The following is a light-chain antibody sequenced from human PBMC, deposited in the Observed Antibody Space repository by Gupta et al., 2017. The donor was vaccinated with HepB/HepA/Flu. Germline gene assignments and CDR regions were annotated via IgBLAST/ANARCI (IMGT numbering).Light chain of an antibody. CDR1: QSIFTY. Sequence: IQMTQSPSSLSASVGDRVTVTCRASQSIFTYVNWYQQKPGKAPNLLIYAASSLQYGVPSRFSGSGSGTDFTLTITTLQPDDFATYYCQQSYSTPLTFGGGTKVEIK. CDR3: QQSYSTPLT. J-gene: IGKJ4*02. CDR2: AAS. V-gene: IGKV1-39*01.